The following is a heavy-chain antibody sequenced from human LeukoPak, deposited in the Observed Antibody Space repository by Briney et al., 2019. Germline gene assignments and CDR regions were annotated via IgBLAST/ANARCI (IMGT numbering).Heavy chain of an antibody. J-gene: IGHJ4*02. CDR1: GFTFSSYA. D-gene: IGHD2-8*01. Sequence: PGGSLRLSCAASGFTFSSYAMHWVRQAPGKGLEWLAVVSYDGSNKYYADSVKGRFTISRDNSKNTLYLQMNSLRAEDTAVFYCARDLGNGRDYWGRGTLVTVSS. CDR3: ARDLGNGRDY. V-gene: IGHV3-30*04. CDR2: VSYDGSNK.